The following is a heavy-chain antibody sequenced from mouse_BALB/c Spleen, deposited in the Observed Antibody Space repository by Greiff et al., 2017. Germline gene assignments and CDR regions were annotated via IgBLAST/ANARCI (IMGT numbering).Heavy chain of an antibody. D-gene: IGHD2-2*01. V-gene: IGHV3-2*02. Sequence: DVKVEESGPGLVKPSQSLSLTCTVTGYSITSDYAWYWIRQFPGNKLEWMGYISYSGSTSYNPSLKSRISITRDTSKNQFFLQLNSVTTEDTATYYCALGGYYYAMDDWGQGTSVTVSS. J-gene: IGHJ4*01. CDR1: GYSITSDYA. CDR3: ALGGYYYAMDD. CDR2: ISYSGST.